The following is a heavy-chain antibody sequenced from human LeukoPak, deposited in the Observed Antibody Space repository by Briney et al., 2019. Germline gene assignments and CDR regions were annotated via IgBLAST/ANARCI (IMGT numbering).Heavy chain of an antibody. V-gene: IGHV4-61*02. D-gene: IGHD6-13*01. Sequence: SETLSLTCTVSGGSISSGSYYWSWIRQPAGKGLEWIGRIYTSGSTNYNPSLKSRVTISVDTSKNQFSLKLSSVTAADTAVYYCARGRGNRYSSSWYDYYYYMDVWGKGTTVTVSS. CDR1: GGSISSGSYY. J-gene: IGHJ6*03. CDR2: IYTSGST. CDR3: ARGRGNRYSSSWYDYYYYMDV.